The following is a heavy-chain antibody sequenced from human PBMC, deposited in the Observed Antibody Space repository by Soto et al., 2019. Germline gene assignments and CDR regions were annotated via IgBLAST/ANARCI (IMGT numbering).Heavy chain of an antibody. CDR1: GFSLSTHGVA. CDR3: AHAMLFCTGGSGSTYVDS. J-gene: IGHJ4*02. D-gene: IGHD2-8*02. Sequence: QITLKESGPTLVKPTQTLTLTCTFSGFSLSTHGVAVGWIRQPAGKALEWLALIYCGDDKYYSASLNSRLTICKDTSKTPVVLTMINVDPVDTATYSCAHAMLFCTGGSGSTYVDSWGQGTLVTVSS. V-gene: IGHV2-5*02. CDR2: IYCGDDK.